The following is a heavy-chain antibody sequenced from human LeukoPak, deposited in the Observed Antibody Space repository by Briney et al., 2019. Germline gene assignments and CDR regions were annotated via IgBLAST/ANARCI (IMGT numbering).Heavy chain of an antibody. D-gene: IGHD3-22*01. CDR1: GGTFSSYA. CDR2: IIPILGIA. Sequence: VASVKVSCKASGGTFSSYAISWVRQAPGQGLEWMGRIIPILGIANYAQKFQGSVTITADKSTSTAYMELSSLRSEDTAVYYCARAKRYYDSSGYYFTQDYWGQGTLVTVSS. J-gene: IGHJ4*02. V-gene: IGHV1-69*04. CDR3: ARAKRYYDSSGYYFTQDY.